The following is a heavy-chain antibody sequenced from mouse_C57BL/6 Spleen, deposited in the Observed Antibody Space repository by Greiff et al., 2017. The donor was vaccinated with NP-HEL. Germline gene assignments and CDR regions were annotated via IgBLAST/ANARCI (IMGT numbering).Heavy chain of an antibody. CDR3: ARGRGTTVVDWYFDV. V-gene: IGHV1-82*01. D-gene: IGHD1-1*01. CDR1: GYAFSSSW. Sequence: VKLMESGPELVKPGASVKISCKASGYAFSSSWMNWVKQRPGKGLEWIGRIYPGDGDTNYNGKFKGKATLTADKSSSTAYMQLSSLTSEDSAVYFCARGRGTTVVDWYFDVWGTGTTVTVSS. J-gene: IGHJ1*03. CDR2: IYPGDGDT.